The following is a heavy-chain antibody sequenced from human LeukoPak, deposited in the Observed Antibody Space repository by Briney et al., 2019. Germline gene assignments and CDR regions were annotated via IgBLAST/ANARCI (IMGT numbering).Heavy chain of an antibody. Sequence: GGSLRLSCAASGFTFSSYAMSWVRQAPGKGLEWVSAISGSGGSTYYADSVKGRFTISRDNPKNTLYLQMNSLRAEDTAVYYCAKDTPSQYSSSWYRVEYFQHWGQGTLVTVSS. J-gene: IGHJ1*01. CDR2: ISGSGGST. CDR3: AKDTPSQYSSSWYRVEYFQH. D-gene: IGHD6-13*01. CDR1: GFTFSSYA. V-gene: IGHV3-23*01.